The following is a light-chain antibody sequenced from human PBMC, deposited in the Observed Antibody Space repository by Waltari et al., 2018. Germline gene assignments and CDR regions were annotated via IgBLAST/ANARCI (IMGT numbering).Light chain of an antibody. CDR2: AAS. Sequence: DIQLTQSPSFLSASVADRVTITCRASQGISSYLAWYQQKPGKAPKLLIYAASTLQSGVPSRFSGSGSGTEFTLTISSLQPEDFATYYCQQLNSYLTFGGGTKVEIK. CDR3: QQLNSYLT. CDR1: QGISSY. J-gene: IGKJ4*01. V-gene: IGKV1-9*01.